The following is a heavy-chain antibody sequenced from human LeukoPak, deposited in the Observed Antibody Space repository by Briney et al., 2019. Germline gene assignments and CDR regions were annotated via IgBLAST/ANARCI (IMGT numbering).Heavy chain of an antibody. CDR3: AAGPAGNGHLSSY. Sequence: PGGSLRLSGAASGFTFNNYWLHWVRQVPGKGLMWVSRISGDGNNVNYADSVKGRFTISRDNAKNALHLQMNSLRAEDTAVYYCAAGPAGNGHLSSYWGQGTRVTVSS. J-gene: IGHJ4*02. D-gene: IGHD1-1*01. CDR2: ISGDGNNV. CDR1: GFTFNNYW. V-gene: IGHV3-74*01.